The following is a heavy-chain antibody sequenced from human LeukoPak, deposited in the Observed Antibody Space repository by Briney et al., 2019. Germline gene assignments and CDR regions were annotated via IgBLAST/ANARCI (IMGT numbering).Heavy chain of an antibody. V-gene: IGHV1-18*01. J-gene: IGHJ4*02. D-gene: IGHD3-22*01. CDR1: GYTFTNYG. CDR3: ARVASMIVVIVNGCDY. CDR2: ISGYNGNT. Sequence: ASVKVSCKASGYTFTNYGISWVRQAPGQGLEWMGWISGYNGNTNYAQKLQGRVTMTTDTSTSTAYMELRSLRSDDTAVYYCARVASMIVVIVNGCDYWGQGTLVTVSS.